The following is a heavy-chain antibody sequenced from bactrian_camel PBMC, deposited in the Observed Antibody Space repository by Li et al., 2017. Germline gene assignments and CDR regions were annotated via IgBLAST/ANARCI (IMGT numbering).Heavy chain of an antibody. V-gene: IGHV3S26*01. J-gene: IGHJ6*01. CDR3: VRSYSDYDFGY. D-gene: IGHD4*01. Sequence: HVQLVESGGGLVQPGGSLRLSCAASGFPFSAYYINWVRQAPGKEREGVAAIEGDGTTTYADSVKGRFTISRDNARNTVYLQMNSLKTEDTAMYYCVRSYSDYDFGYWGQGTQVTVS. CDR2: IEGDGTT. CDR1: GFPFSAYY.